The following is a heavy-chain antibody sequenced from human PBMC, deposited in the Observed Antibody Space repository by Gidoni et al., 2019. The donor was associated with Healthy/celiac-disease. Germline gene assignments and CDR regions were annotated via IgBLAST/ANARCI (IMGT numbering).Heavy chain of an antibody. CDR1: VGSISSSNW. CDR3: ARRGDGDYAARPMDV. J-gene: IGHJ6*02. CDR2: IYHSGST. Sequence: QVQLQESGPGLVKPSGTLSLTCAVSVGSISSSNWWSWVRQPPGKGLEGIGEIYHSGSTNYNPSLKRRVTISVDKSKNQFSLKLSTGTAADTAVYYCARRGDGDYAARPMDVWGQGTTVTVSS. V-gene: IGHV4-4*02. D-gene: IGHD4-17*01.